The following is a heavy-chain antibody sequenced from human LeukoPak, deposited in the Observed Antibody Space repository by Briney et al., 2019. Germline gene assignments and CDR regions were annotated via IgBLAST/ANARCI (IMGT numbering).Heavy chain of an antibody. Sequence: SETLSLTCTVSGGSISSYYWSWIRQPPGKGLEWIGDSYYSGSTDYNPSLKSRATISLDTSKNQVSLKLRSLTAADTAVYFCARKLSASHDAFDIWGQGTMVTVSS. CDR2: SYYSGST. V-gene: IGHV4-59*01. CDR1: GGSISSYY. CDR3: ARKLSASHDAFDI. J-gene: IGHJ3*02. D-gene: IGHD1-1*01.